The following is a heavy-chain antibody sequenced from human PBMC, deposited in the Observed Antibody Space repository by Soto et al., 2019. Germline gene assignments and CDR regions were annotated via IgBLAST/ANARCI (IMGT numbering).Heavy chain of an antibody. CDR3: ARGVGVADPSNLYYFYC. CDR1: GYTFTCYF. D-gene: IGHD6-19*01. CDR2: SNPNSGVT. Sequence: ASVKVSCKASGYTFTCYFMHWVRQAPGQGFEWMGWSNPNSGVTNYARKFQGRVTMTRDTSISTAYMELIRLRSDDTAVYYCARGVGVADPSNLYYFYCWGQGTLVTVSS. V-gene: IGHV1-2*02. J-gene: IGHJ4*02.